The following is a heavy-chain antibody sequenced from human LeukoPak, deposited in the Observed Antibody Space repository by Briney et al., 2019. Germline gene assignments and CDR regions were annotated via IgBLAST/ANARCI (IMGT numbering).Heavy chain of an antibody. CDR3: ARVLRLYDRDGYNRPFDY. CDR2: IKQGGSEK. CDR1: GLTFSDYW. Sequence: GGSLRLSCAASGLTFSDYWMSWVRQAPGKGLEWVANIKQGGSEKYYVDSVKGRFTISRDNAKNSLYLQMDSLRAEDTAVYYCARVLRLYDRDGYNRPFDYWGQGTLVTVSS. V-gene: IGHV3-7*01. J-gene: IGHJ4*02. D-gene: IGHD5-24*01.